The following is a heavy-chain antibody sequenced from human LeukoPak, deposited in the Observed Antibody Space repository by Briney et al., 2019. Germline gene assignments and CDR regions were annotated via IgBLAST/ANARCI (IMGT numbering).Heavy chain of an antibody. J-gene: IGHJ4*02. Sequence: PSETLSLTCAVYGGSFSGYYWSWIRQPPGKGLEWIGYIYGSGNTNYNPSLKSRVTMSIDTSKNQFSLKLTSVTAADTATYYCARETSLAGFASGLGFNYWGQGILVTVSS. CDR2: IYGSGNT. CDR1: GGSFSGYY. CDR3: ARETSLAGFASGLGFNY. D-gene: IGHD6-19*01. V-gene: IGHV4-59*01.